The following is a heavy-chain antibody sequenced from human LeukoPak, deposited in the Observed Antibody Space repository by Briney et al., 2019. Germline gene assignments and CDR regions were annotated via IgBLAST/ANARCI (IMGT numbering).Heavy chain of an antibody. J-gene: IGHJ6*02. CDR1: GGSFSGYY. CDR2: INHSGST. D-gene: IGHD3-9*01. V-gene: IGHV4-34*01. Sequence: PSETLSLTCAAYGGSFSGYYWSWIRQPPGKGLEWIGEINHSGSTNHNPSLKSRVTISVDTSKNQFSLKLSSVTAADTAVYYCARFRYYDILTGRYYYGMDVWGQGTTVTVSS. CDR3: ARFRYYDILTGRYYYGMDV.